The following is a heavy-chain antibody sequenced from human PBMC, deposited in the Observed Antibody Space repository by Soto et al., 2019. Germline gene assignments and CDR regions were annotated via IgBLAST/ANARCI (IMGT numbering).Heavy chain of an antibody. Sequence: GGSLRLSCASSVFTFSSYSMNCVRQSPGKWLEWVSSISSSSSYIYYADSVKGRFTISRDNAKNSLYLQMNSLRAEDTAVYYCARVGGDGSTGAFDSWGQGTMVSVSS. CDR2: ISSSSSYI. CDR3: ARVGGDGSTGAFDS. J-gene: IGHJ3*02. CDR1: VFTFSSYS. D-gene: IGHD3-16*01. V-gene: IGHV3-21*01.